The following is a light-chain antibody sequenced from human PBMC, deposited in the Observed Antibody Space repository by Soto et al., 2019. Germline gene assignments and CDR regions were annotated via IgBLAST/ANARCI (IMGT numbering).Light chain of an antibody. J-gene: IGKJ5*01. CDR2: ASS. CDR3: QQLNTFPVT. V-gene: IGKV1-9*01. Sequence: DIQLTQSPSFLSASVGDRVTITCRASQGISSYLAWYQQTPGKAPKLQIYASSTLQSGVPSRFSGSGSGTEFTLTISSLQPEDFATYYCQQLNTFPVTFGQGTRLDI. CDR1: QGISSY.